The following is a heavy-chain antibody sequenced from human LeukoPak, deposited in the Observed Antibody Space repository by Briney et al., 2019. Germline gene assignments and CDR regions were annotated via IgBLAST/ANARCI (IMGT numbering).Heavy chain of an antibody. CDR2: INPNSGVT. J-gene: IGHJ4*02. V-gene: IGHV1-2*02. Sequence: ASVKVSCKASGYTFNGYYMHWVRQAPGQGLEWMGWINPNSGVTKYAQKFQGRVTMTRDMSITTAYMELSRLRSDDTAVYYCARDVHTRAVITPTFDHWGQGTLVTVSS. CDR1: GYTFNGYY. D-gene: IGHD4-23*01. CDR3: ARDVHTRAVITPTFDH.